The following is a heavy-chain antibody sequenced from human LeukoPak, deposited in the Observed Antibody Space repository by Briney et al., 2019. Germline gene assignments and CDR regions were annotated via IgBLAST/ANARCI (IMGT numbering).Heavy chain of an antibody. V-gene: IGHV3-11*04. J-gene: IGHJ4*02. CDR2: ISSSGSNI. CDR3: ARGIDTSGWYDFDY. CDR1: GFTFSDYY. D-gene: IGHD6-19*01. Sequence: GGSLRLSCAASGFTFSDYYMSWVRQAPGKGLEWVSYISSSGSNIYSADSVKGRFTISRDNAKNSLYLQMNSLRAEDTAVYYCARGIDTSGWYDFDYWGQGTLVTVSS.